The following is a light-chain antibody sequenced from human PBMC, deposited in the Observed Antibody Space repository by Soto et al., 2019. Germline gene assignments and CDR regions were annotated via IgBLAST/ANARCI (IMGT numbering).Light chain of an antibody. CDR2: KAS. Sequence: DIQMTQSPSSLSASIGDRVTITCRASQSIGSYLTWYQQKPGKAPKLLIYKASSLESGVPSRFSGSGSGTEFTLTISSLQPDDFATYYCQQYNKAFGQGTKVDI. CDR1: QSIGSY. CDR3: QQYNKA. V-gene: IGKV1-5*03. J-gene: IGKJ1*01.